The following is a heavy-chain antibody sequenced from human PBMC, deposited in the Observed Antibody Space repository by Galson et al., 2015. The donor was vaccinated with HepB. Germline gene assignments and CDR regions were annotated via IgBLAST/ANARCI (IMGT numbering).Heavy chain of an antibody. Sequence: SLRLSCAASGFLFNNAWRNWVRQAPGKGLEWVGRIKNKAHGETRDYAAPIKGRFTVSRDDSKNTLYLQMNSLTIEDTAVYYCATGEDGHSNWGQGALVIVSS. CDR2: IKNKAHGETR. V-gene: IGHV3-15*01. CDR1: GFLFNNAW. J-gene: IGHJ4*02. D-gene: IGHD5-24*01. CDR3: ATGEDGHSN.